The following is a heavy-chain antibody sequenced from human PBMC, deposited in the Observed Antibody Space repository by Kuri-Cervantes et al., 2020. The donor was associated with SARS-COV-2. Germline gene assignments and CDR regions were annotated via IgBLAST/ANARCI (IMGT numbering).Heavy chain of an antibody. J-gene: IGHJ4*02. CDR1: GFTFSGHW. D-gene: IGHD1-1*01. V-gene: IGHV3-74*01. CDR2: INPDGSYT. Sequence: GESLKISCAASGFTFSGHWIHWVRQAPGKGLVWVSHINPDGSYTNNADSVKGRFTLSRDNAKNMLFLQMNSLRAEDTAVYYCVRDGDHWNFDYWGQGTLVTVSS. CDR3: VRDGDHWNFDY.